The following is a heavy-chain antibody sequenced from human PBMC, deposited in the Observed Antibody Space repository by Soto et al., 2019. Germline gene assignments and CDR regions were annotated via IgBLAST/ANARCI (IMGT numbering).Heavy chain of an antibody. D-gene: IGHD6-13*01. V-gene: IGHV4-34*01. CDR2: INHVGGT. Sequence: QVRLQQWGAGLLKPSETLSLTCAVYGGSFSGYYWSWIRQPPGKGLEWIGEINHVGGTNYNPSLKSRLTISVDTSKNQFSLKVNSVTAADTAVYYCARGQKGYSSSWYVDWGQGTPVTVSS. CDR1: GGSFSGYY. J-gene: IGHJ4*02. CDR3: ARGQKGYSSSWYVD.